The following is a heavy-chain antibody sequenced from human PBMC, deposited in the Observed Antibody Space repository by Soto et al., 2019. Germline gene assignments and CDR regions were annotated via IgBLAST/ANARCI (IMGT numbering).Heavy chain of an antibody. V-gene: IGHV1-18*01. CDR3: ARETKFYGSWSGYYRFDT. CDR1: GYSFNSYG. D-gene: IGHD3-3*01. CDR2: ISASSGNT. Sequence: QTQLVQSGPEVKNPGASVKVSCKASGYSFNSYGLSWVRQAPGQGLEWMGWISASSGNTTYAQELQGRVTMTTDTATTTAYMELRSLTSDVTAVYYCARETKFYGSWSGYYRFDTWGQGTLVSVS. J-gene: IGHJ5*02.